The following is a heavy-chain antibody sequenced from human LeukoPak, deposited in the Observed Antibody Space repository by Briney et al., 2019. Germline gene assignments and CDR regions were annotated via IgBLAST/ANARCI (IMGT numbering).Heavy chain of an antibody. CDR2: INPNSGGT. V-gene: IGHV1-2*02. D-gene: IGHD2-15*01. Sequence: GASVKVSCKASGYTFTGYYMHWVRQAPGQGLEWMGWINPNSGGTNYAQKFQGRVTMTRDTSISTAYMELSRLRSDDTAVYYCARLRVAAPHQYDAFDIWGQGTMVTVSS. CDR1: GYTFTGYY. J-gene: IGHJ3*02. CDR3: ARLRVAAPHQYDAFDI.